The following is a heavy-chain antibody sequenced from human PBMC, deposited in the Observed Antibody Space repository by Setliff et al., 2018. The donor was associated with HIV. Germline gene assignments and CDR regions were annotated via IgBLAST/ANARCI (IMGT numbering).Heavy chain of an antibody. CDR2: IDXXGAT. J-gene: IGHJ5*02. CDR3: AVTTMSXYL. CDR1: DSSFSAIY. Sequence: SETLSLTCGVFDSSFSAIYWNWIRQSPGKGLEWIXEIDXXGATHYAPSLGXRIQISIDPSKKQVSLNLTSLTAADTAVYYCAVTTMSXYLWGPGTXAPVSS. V-gene: IGHV4-34*01. D-gene: IGHD1-1*01.